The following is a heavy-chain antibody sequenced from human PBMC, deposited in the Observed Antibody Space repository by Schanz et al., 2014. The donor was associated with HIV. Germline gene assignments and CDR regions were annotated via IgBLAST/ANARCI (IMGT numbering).Heavy chain of an antibody. CDR3: AKVLIPMIAVPYYGMDV. Sequence: EVQLVESGGGLVQPGGSLRLSCAASGFSFSSYWMYWVRQAPGKGLEWVSGISGSGRTTYFADSVKGRFTISRDNSRNTLFLQMNSLRAEDTAVYYCAKVLIPMIAVPYYGMDVWGQGTTVTVSS. CDR1: GFSFSSYW. V-gene: IGHV3-74*01. D-gene: IGHD3-22*01. J-gene: IGHJ6*02. CDR2: ISGSGRTT.